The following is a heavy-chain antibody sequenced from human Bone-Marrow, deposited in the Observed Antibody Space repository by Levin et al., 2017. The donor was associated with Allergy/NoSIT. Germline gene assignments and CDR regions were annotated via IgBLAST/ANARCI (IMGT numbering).Heavy chain of an antibody. V-gene: IGHV3-30*04. J-gene: IGHJ6*02. CDR3: ARGTIHPRFGYYYGMDI. D-gene: IGHD2-2*02. CDR2: ISYDGTNE. Sequence: GGSLRLSCVGSGVFFSNSTMNWVRQAPGKGLEWVAIISYDGTNEYYADSVKGRFTISSDNSKTTLHLQMNGLRTDDTAVYYCARGTIHPRFGYYYGMDIWGQGTTVTVSS. CDR1: GVFFSNST.